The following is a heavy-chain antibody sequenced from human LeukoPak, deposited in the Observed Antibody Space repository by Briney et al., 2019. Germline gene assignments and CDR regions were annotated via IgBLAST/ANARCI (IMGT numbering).Heavy chain of an antibody. V-gene: IGHV3-23*01. D-gene: IGHD6-19*01. Sequence: PGGSLRLSCAASGFTFSSYGMSWVRQAPGKGLEWVSAISGSGGSTYYADSVKGRFTISRDNSKNTLYLQMNSLRAEDTAVYYCAEDFNPRYSSGWFFDYWGQGTLVTVSS. J-gene: IGHJ4*02. CDR2: ISGSGGST. CDR1: GFTFSSYG. CDR3: AEDFNPRYSSGWFFDY.